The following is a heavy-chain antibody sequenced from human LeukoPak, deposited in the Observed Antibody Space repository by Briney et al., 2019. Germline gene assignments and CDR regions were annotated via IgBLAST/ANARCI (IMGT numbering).Heavy chain of an antibody. J-gene: IGHJ4*02. Sequence: GASVKVSCKASGYTFTSHYMHWVRQAPGQGLEWMGIINPSGGSTSYAQKLQGRVTMTRDTSTSTVYMELSSLRSEDTAVYYCARVLGSGSYYRLYYFDYWGQGTLVTVSS. CDR1: GYTFTSHY. D-gene: IGHD1-26*01. CDR3: ARVLGSGSYYRLYYFDY. V-gene: IGHV1-46*01. CDR2: INPSGGST.